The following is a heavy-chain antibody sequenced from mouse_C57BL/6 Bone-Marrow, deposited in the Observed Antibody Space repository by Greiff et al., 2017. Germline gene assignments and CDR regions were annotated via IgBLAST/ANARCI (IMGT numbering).Heavy chain of an antibody. D-gene: IGHD1-1*01. CDR1: GFNIKDDY. CDR2: IDPENGDT. CDR3: TSSPSYFDY. J-gene: IGHJ2*01. V-gene: IGHV14-4*01. Sequence: EVQRVESGAELVRPGASVKLSCTASGFNIKDDYMHWVKQRPEQGLEWIGWIDPENGDTEYASKFQGKATITAVKSSNTAYLQLSSLTSEDTAVYYCTSSPSYFDYWGQGTTLTVSS.